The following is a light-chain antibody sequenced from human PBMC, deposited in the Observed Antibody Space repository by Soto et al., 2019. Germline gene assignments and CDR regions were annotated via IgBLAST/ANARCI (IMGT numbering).Light chain of an antibody. CDR1: QSVSSN. Sequence: EILMTQSPATLSVSPGERATLSCRASQSVSSNLAWYQQKPGQAPRLLIYHASTRATGIPARFSGSGSGTEFTLTISILQSEDFAVYSCQQYNKWPLTFGGGTKVEIK. CDR3: QQYNKWPLT. V-gene: IGKV3-15*01. CDR2: HAS. J-gene: IGKJ4*01.